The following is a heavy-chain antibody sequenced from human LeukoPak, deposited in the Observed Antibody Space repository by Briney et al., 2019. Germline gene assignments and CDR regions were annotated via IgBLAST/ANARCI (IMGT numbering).Heavy chain of an antibody. V-gene: IGHV1-2*02. Sequence: ASVKVSCKASGYTFTGYYIHWVRQAPGQGLEWMGWINPNSGGAKYAQKFQGRVTMTRDTSISTTYMELSRLRSDDTAVYYCARDLCSGGSCYWFDPWGQGTLVTVSS. CDR3: ARDLCSGGSCYWFDP. D-gene: IGHD2-15*01. J-gene: IGHJ5*02. CDR1: GYTFTGYY. CDR2: INPNSGGA.